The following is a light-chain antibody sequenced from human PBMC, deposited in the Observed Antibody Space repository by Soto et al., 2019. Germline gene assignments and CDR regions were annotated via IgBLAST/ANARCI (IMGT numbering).Light chain of an antibody. J-gene: IGLJ7*01. CDR1: SGDVGNYNL. CDR2: EDD. V-gene: IGLV2-23*01. CDR3: CLYLGGTSV. Sequence: QSALTQPASVSGSPGQSITISCSGVSGDVGNYNLVSWYQQHPGKAPALLIYEDDKRPSGVSNRFSGSKSDSTASLTISGLQAEDEADYYCCLYLGGTSVFGGGTQLTVL.